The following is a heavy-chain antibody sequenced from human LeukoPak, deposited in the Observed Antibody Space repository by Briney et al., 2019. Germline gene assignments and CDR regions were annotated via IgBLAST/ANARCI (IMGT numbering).Heavy chain of an antibody. Sequence: GRSLRLSCTASGFMFSRLGMQWVRQAPGEGLEWVAMIWHDGSVEEYADSVKGRFTISRDNSQNTLYLQMNSLRDDDTAVYYCAKETVGATVFDYWGQGTLVTVSS. D-gene: IGHD1-26*01. CDR2: IWHDGSVE. CDR1: GFMFSRLG. J-gene: IGHJ4*02. CDR3: AKETVGATVFDY. V-gene: IGHV3-33*06.